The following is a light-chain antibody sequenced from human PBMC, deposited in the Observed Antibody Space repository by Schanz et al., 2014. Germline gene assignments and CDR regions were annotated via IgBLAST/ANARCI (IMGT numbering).Light chain of an antibody. CDR1: QSVTSW. Sequence: EIVLTQSPATLSLSPGERATLSCRASQSVTSWLAWYQQKPGQAPRLLIYAASTRATSVPARFSGSGSGTEFTLTISSLQPEDFATYYCQQANSFPRTFGQGTKVEIK. J-gene: IGKJ1*01. V-gene: IGKV3-11*01. CDR3: QQANSFPRT. CDR2: AAS.